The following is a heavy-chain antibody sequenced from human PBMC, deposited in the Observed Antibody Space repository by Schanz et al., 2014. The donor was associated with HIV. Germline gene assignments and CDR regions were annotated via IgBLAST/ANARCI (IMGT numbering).Heavy chain of an antibody. CDR1: GYTFTSYG. Sequence: QVQLLQSGAEVKKPGASVKVSCEASGYTFTSYGVSWVRQAPGQGLEWMGWISGFHDNTNYAQKFQGRVTITTDTSTSTAYMELRGLRPDDTAIYYCARDGEPYGIDVWGQGTPVTVSS. CDR3: ARDGEPYGIDV. D-gene: IGHD2-21*01. V-gene: IGHV1-18*04. J-gene: IGHJ6*02. CDR2: ISGFHDNT.